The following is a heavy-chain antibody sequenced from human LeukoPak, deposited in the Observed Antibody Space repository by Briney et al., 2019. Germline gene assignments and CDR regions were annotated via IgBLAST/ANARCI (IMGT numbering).Heavy chain of an antibody. CDR1: GYSISSSSY. V-gene: IGHV4-38-2*02. CDR3: ARGDIVVVPAARKYYWYFDL. Sequence: SETLSLTCTVSGYSISSSSYWGWIRQPPGKGLEWIGAIYHSGSSYYNPSLKSRITISVDTSKNQFSLKLSSVTAADTAVYYCARGDIVVVPAARKYYWYFDLWGRGTLVTVSS. J-gene: IGHJ2*01. D-gene: IGHD2-2*01. CDR2: IYHSGSS.